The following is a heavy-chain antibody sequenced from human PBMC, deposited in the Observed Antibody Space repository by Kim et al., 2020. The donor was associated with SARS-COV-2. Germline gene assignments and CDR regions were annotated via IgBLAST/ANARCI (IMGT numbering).Heavy chain of an antibody. D-gene: IGHD3-3*01. J-gene: IGHJ4*02. CDR3: ARGGFLTLWSGYPRKHKGLDY. V-gene: IGHV4-34*01. Sequence: SETLSLTCAVYGGSFSGYYWSWIRQPPGKGLEWIGEINHSGSTNYNPSLKSRVTISVDTSKNQFSLKLSSVTAADTAVYYCARGGFLTLWSGYPRKHKGLDYWGQGTLVTVSS. CDR1: GGSFSGYY. CDR2: INHSGST.